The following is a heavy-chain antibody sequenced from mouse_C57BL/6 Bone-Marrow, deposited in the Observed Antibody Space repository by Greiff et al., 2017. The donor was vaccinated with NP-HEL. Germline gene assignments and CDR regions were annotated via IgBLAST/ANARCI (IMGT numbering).Heavy chain of an antibody. Sequence: QVQLHQSGPELVKPGASVKISCKASGYTFSTSWMNWMKQRPGKGLEWIGRIYPGDGDPHYSGNFAGKASLTADKSSNSAYMQLSSLISEDSAVYFCARGESWGAFFDYWGQGTTLTVSS. CDR2: IYPGDGDP. D-gene: IGHD6-1*01. CDR1: GYTFSTSW. V-gene: IGHV1-82*01. J-gene: IGHJ2*01. CDR3: ARGESWGAFFDY.